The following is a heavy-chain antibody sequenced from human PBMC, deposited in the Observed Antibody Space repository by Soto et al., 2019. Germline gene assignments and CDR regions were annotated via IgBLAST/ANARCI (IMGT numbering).Heavy chain of an antibody. CDR3: AKVGDSSGYHHIDY. V-gene: IGHV3-23*01. J-gene: IGHJ4*02. Sequence: EVQLLESGGGLVQPGGSLRLSCAASGFTFSSYAMSWVRQAPGKVLEWVSAISGSGGSTYYADSVKGRFTISRDNSKNTLYLQMNSLRAEDTAVYYCAKVGDSSGYHHIDYWGQGTLVTVSS. D-gene: IGHD3-22*01. CDR1: GFTFSSYA. CDR2: ISGSGGST.